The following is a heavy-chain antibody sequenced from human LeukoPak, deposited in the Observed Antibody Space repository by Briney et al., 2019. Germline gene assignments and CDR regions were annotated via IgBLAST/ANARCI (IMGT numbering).Heavy chain of an antibody. J-gene: IGHJ4*02. CDR3: ARREVAATRGYFDY. D-gene: IGHD6-19*01. CDR2: IYYSGST. Sequence: SETLSLTCTVSGGSISSSSYYWGWLRQPPGKGLEWIGSIYYSGSTYYNPSLKSRVTISVDTSKNQFSLKLSSVTAADTAVYYCARREVAATRGYFDYWGQGTLVTVSS. V-gene: IGHV4-39*01. CDR1: GGSISSSSYY.